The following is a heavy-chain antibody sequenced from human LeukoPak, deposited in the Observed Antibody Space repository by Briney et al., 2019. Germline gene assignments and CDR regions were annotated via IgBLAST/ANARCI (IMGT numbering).Heavy chain of an antibody. CDR2: INQVGSEH. J-gene: IGHJ4*02. V-gene: IGHV3-7*04. CDR3: ARDRYGEPFDY. Sequence: PGGPLRLSCAASGFTFSCYWMSGVHQPPGKGVEWVASINQVGSEHYDVDSVEGRLTISRDNTKNSLFLQMNTLRAEDTAVYYCARDRYGEPFDYWGQGTLVIVSS. D-gene: IGHD4-17*01. CDR1: GFTFSCYW.